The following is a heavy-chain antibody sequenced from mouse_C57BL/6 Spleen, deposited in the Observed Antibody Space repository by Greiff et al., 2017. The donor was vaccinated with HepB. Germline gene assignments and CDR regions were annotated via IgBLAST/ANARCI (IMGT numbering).Heavy chain of an antibody. Sequence: EVKLVESGGGLVQSGRSLRLSCATSGFTFSDFYMEWVRQAPGKGLEWIAASRNKANDYTTEYSASVKGRFIVSRDTSQSILYLQMNALRAEDTAIYYCARDGDSSGYPFAYWGQGTLVTVSA. CDR3: ARDGDSSGYPFAY. D-gene: IGHD3-2*02. V-gene: IGHV7-1*01. CDR2: SRNKANDYTT. J-gene: IGHJ3*01. CDR1: GFTFSDFY.